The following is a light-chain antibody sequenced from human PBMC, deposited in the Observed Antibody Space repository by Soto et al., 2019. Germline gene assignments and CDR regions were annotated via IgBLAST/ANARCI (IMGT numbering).Light chain of an antibody. CDR3: RPYGNAPSGLS. CDR1: QSVSSSY. CDR2: GAS. Sequence: EIVLTQSPGTLSLSPGERATLSCRASQSVSSSYLAWYQQKPGQAPRLLIYGASSRATGIPDRFSGSGSGTEFTLTISRLEPDYDAVYYCRPYGNAPSGLSFGGGTKVEIK. J-gene: IGKJ4*01. V-gene: IGKV3-20*01.